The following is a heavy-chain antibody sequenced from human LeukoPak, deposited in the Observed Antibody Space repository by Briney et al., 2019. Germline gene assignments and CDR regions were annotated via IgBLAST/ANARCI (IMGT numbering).Heavy chain of an antibody. D-gene: IGHD3-3*01. J-gene: IGHJ4*02. CDR1: GFTFSSYW. CDR2: IKQDGSEK. V-gene: IGHV3-7*01. Sequence: PGGSLRLSCAASGFTFSSYWMSWVRQAPGKGLEWVANIKQDGSEKCYVDSVKGRFTISRDNAKNSLYLQMNSLRAEDTAVYYCARDTVVLRFLEWFNGFDYWGQGTLVTVSS. CDR3: ARDTVVLRFLEWFNGFDY.